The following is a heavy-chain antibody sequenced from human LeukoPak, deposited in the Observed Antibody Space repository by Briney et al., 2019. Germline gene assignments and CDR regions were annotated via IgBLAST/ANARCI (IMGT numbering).Heavy chain of an antibody. J-gene: IGHJ6*03. V-gene: IGHV4-34*01. Sequence: PSETLSLTCNVSSGSFSGFSWSWLRQSPGKALEWLGEVNHNGATNYSPSLKSRVTTSVDTSKNQFSPKLTSVTAADTAVYYCARTLVGRPYHSYYYMDVWGEGTTVTVSS. CDR1: SGSFSGFS. D-gene: IGHD6-6*01. CDR2: VNHNGAT. CDR3: ARTLVGRPYHSYYYMDV.